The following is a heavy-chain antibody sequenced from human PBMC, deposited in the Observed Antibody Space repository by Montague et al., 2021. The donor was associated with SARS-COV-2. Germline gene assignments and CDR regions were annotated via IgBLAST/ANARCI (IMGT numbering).Heavy chain of an antibody. V-gene: IGHV4-59*08. CDR2: FYYKRKT. CDR3: ARGWAFDP. J-gene: IGHJ3*01. Sequence: SETLSLTCSILVSWNAGAYRKSTRLNPRHHSKSYAYFYYKRKTKYNPSLQSRVTISIDTSENQFSLRLNSVTAADTAVYFCARGWAFDPWGQGRLVTVSS. D-gene: IGHD6-19*01. CDR1: VSWNAGAY.